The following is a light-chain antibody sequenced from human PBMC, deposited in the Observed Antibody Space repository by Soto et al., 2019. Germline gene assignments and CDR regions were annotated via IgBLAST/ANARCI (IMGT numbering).Light chain of an antibody. CDR2: GAS. CDR3: QQYNGYSWT. CDR1: QSVGSIY. Sequence: IVLTPSPGRLSLSTGERAPLSCRASQSVGSIYLAWYQQKYGQAPRLLIHGASNRASGIPDRFSGSGSGTDFTLTISSLQPDDFATYYCQQYNGYSWTFGQGPKVDI. V-gene: IGKV3-20*01. J-gene: IGKJ1*01.